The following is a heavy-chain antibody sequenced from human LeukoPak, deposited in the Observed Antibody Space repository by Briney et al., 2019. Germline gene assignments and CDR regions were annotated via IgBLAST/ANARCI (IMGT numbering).Heavy chain of an antibody. D-gene: IGHD1-1*01. CDR2: IGGGGSDT. Sequence: GGSLRLSCAASGFTFSSYSMNWVRQAPGKGLEWVAAIGGGGSDTKYTDSVKGRFTLSRDNSKNTLYLQMDSLRAEDTAVYFRTKEVFHWAFDIWGPGTLVTVSS. J-gene: IGHJ3*02. CDR1: GFTFSSYS. CDR3: TKEVFHWAFDI. V-gene: IGHV3-23*01.